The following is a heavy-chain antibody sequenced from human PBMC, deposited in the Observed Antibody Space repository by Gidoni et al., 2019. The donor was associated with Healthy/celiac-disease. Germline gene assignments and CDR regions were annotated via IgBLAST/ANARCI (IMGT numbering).Heavy chain of an antibody. CDR1: GGSISSSSYY. D-gene: IGHD1-26*01. V-gene: IGHV4-39*01. CDR2: IHYSGST. Sequence: VSGGSISSSSYYWGWIRQPPGKGLEWIGSIHYSGSTYYNPSLKSRVTISVNTSKNQFSLKLSSLTAADTAVYYCEGGRGATGPDYWGQGTLVTVSS. J-gene: IGHJ4*02. CDR3: EGGRGATGPDY.